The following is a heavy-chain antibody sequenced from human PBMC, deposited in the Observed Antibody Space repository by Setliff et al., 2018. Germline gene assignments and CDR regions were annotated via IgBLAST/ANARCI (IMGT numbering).Heavy chain of an antibody. CDR1: GGSFSTSSDY. V-gene: IGHV4-39*01. J-gene: IGHJ6*03. CDR2: INYSGRN. Sequence: SETLSLTCNVSGGSFSTSSDYWGWIRQPPGKGLEWIGSINYSGRNHYNPSLKSRVTIFADTSKNQFSLLLNSVTAADTAVYYCARQKYWSGYYGEGYYYYMDVWGKGTTVTVSS. D-gene: IGHD3-3*01. CDR3: ARQKYWSGYYGEGYYYYMDV.